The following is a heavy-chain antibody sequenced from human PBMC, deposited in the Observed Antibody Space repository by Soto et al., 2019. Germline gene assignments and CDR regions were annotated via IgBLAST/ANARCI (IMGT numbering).Heavy chain of an antibody. CDR3: ASYCGGGSCYSGAFDI. V-gene: IGHV4-4*02. Sequence: QMQLQESGPGLVKPSGTLSLTCTVSGVSINSANWWTWVRQSPGKGLEWIGEIYHSGSTNFNPSLKRRVTISVDNSKTRCYPELTSVTPADTTVYYCASYCGGGSCYSGAFDIRGQGTMGTVSS. CDR1: GVSINSANW. D-gene: IGHD2-15*01. CDR2: IYHSGST. J-gene: IGHJ3*02.